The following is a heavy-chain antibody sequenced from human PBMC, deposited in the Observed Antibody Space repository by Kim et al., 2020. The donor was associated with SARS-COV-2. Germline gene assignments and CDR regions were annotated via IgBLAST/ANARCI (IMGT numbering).Heavy chain of an antibody. V-gene: IGHV3-33*01. CDR1: GFTFSSYG. J-gene: IGHJ6*02. D-gene: IGHD3-16*01. CDR2: IWYDGSNK. Sequence: GGSLRLSCAASGFTFSSYGMHWVRQAPGKGLEWVAVIWYDGSNKYYADSVKGRFTISRDNSKNTLYLQMNSLRAEDTAVYYCARGRWRLGDGIEVMDVWGQGTTVTVSS. CDR3: ARGRWRLGDGIEVMDV.